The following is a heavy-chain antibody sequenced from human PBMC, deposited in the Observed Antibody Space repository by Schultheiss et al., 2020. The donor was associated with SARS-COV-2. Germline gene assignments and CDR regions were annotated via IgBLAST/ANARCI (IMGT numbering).Heavy chain of an antibody. D-gene: IGHD4-17*01. CDR3: SRNFDYGDNDAFGI. Sequence: GESLKISCAASGLTFSSYGMHWVRQAPGKGLEWVSSISASSAYIYSADSVKGRFTITRDNAKNSLYLQMNGLRAEDTAMYYCSRNFDYGDNDAFGIWGQGTMVTVSS. V-gene: IGHV3-21*01. CDR1: GLTFSSYG. CDR2: ISASSAYI. J-gene: IGHJ3*02.